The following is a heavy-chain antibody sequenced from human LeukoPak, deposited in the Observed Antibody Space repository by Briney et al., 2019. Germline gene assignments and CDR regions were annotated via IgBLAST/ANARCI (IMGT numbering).Heavy chain of an antibody. CDR1: GGTFSSYA. J-gene: IGHJ4*02. V-gene: IGHV1-69*13. Sequence: GASVKVSCKASGGTFSSYAISWVRQAPGQGLEWMGGIIPIFGTANYAQKFQGRVTITADESTSTAYMELSSLRSEDTAVYYCGRGSGYAPTQKNFDYWAQGPLVTVSS. CDR2: IIPIFGTA. CDR3: GRGSGYAPTQKNFDY. D-gene: IGHD5-12*01.